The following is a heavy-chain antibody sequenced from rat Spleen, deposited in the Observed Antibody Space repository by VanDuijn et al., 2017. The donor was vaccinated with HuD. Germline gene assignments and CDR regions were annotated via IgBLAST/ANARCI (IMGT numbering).Heavy chain of an antibody. J-gene: IGHJ2*01. D-gene: IGHD1-12*01. Sequence: EVQLVESGGGLVQPGRSLKLSCAASGFTYSDYVMAWVRQAPTKGVEWVASISTGGGNTYYRDSVKGRFTFSRDNARGTLYLQMDSLRSEDTATYYCAKESYLQPLFDHWGQGVMVTVSS. CDR2: ISTGGGNT. CDR1: GFTYSDYV. V-gene: IGHV5-25*01. CDR3: AKESYLQPLFDH.